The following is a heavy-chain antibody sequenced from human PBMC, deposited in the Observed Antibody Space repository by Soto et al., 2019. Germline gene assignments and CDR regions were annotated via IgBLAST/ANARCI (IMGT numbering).Heavy chain of an antibody. J-gene: IGHJ6*02. Sequence: GGSLRLSCAASGFTFSSYAMHWVRQAPGKGLEWVAVISYDGSNKYYADSVKGRFTISRDNSKNTLYLQMNSLRAEDTAVYYCAKGFLEWLLIVYGMDVWGQGTTVTVSS. D-gene: IGHD3-3*01. CDR2: ISYDGSNK. CDR1: GFTFSSYA. CDR3: AKGFLEWLLIVYGMDV. V-gene: IGHV3-30-3*01.